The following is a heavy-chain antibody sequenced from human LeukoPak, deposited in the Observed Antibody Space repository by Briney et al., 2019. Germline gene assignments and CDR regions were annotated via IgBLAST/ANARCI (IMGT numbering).Heavy chain of an antibody. V-gene: IGHV1-18*01. D-gene: IGHD3-9*01. CDR2: ISAYNGNT. CDR1: GYTFTTYG. CDR3: AREIDDILTGYYLIDY. Sequence: GASVKVSCKASGYTFTTYGISWVRQAPGQGLEWMGWISAYNGNTNYAQKLQGRVTMTTDTSTSTAYMELRSLRSGDTAVYYCAREIDDILTGYYLIDYWGQGTLVTVSS. J-gene: IGHJ4*02.